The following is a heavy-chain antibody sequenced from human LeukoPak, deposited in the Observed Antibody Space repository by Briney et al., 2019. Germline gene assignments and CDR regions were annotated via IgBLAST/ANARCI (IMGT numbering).Heavy chain of an antibody. CDR1: GGSISSSTYY. Sequence: PSDTLSLTCTLSGGSISSSTYYWASIRQPPAKGLEWIATIHHSGSTYYKPSLRSRVTISVDTSRNQFSLKLSSVTVADTAVYYCARLGGYYEPPGYWGQGTLVTVSS. CDR3: ARLGGYYEPPGY. D-gene: IGHD3-22*01. J-gene: IGHJ4*02. V-gene: IGHV4-39*01. CDR2: IHHSGST.